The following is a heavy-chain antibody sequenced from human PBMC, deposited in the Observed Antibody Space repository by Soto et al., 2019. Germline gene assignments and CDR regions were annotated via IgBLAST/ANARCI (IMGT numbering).Heavy chain of an antibody. CDR1: GYTFTGYY. J-gene: IGHJ6*02. V-gene: IGHV1-2*04. CDR3: ARGAAPSIVGGVNYYYYGMDV. Sequence: ASVKVSCKASGYTFTGYYMHWVRQAPGQGLEWMGWINPNSGGTNYAQKFQGWVTMTRDTSVSTAYMELSRLRSDDTAVYYCARGAAPSIVGGVNYYYYGMDVWGQGTTVTVSS. CDR2: INPNSGGT. D-gene: IGHD1-26*01.